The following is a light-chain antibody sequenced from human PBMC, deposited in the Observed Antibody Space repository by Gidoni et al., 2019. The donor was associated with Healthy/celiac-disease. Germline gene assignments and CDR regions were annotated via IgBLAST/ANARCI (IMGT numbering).Light chain of an antibody. V-gene: IGKV3-15*01. J-gene: IGKJ3*01. Sequence: EIVMTQSPATLSVSPGERATLSCRASQSVSSNLAWYQQKPGQAPRLLIYGASTRATGIPARFSGSGSGTEFTLTISSLQSEDFAVYYCQQYNNWPRGITFXPXTKVDIK. CDR3: QQYNNWPRGIT. CDR2: GAS. CDR1: QSVSSN.